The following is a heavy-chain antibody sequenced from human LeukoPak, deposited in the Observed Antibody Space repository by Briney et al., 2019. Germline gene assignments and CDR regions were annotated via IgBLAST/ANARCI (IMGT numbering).Heavy chain of an antibody. V-gene: IGHV4-34*01. CDR3: ARGRYSYGYDY. J-gene: IGHJ4*02. CDR2: INHSGST. CDR1: GGSFSGYY. D-gene: IGHD5-18*01. Sequence: SETLSPTCAVYGGSFSGYYWSWIRQPPGKGLEWIGEINHSGSTNYNPSLKSRVTISVDTSKNQFSLKLSSVTAADTAVYYCARGRYSYGYDYWGQGTLVTVSS.